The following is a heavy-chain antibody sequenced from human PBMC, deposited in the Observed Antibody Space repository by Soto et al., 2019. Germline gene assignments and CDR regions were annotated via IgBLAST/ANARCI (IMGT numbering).Heavy chain of an antibody. D-gene: IGHD6-19*01. V-gene: IGHV3-7*01. CDR1: GFTFSTYW. Sequence: PGGSLRLSCAASGFTFSTYWMGWVRQAPGKGLEXVAXXKXXGXXXXXVXXVKGRFTLSRDNAKNSLQVQMNSLRAEDTAIYFCARVAYRNGWIFDYWGQGTLVTASS. CDR3: ARVAYRNGWIFDY. J-gene: IGHJ4*01. CDR2: XKXXGXXX.